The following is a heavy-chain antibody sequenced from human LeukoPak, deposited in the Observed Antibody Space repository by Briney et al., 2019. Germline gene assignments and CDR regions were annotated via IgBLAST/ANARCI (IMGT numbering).Heavy chain of an antibody. V-gene: IGHV3-23*01. J-gene: IGHJ3*02. CDR2: ISGSGGST. D-gene: IGHD5-12*01. CDR3: AKDLAYSGYVPTDAFDI. Sequence: GRSLRLSCAASGFTFSSYAMSWVRQAPGKGLEWVSAISGSGGSTYYADSVKGRFTISRDNSKNTLYRQMNSLRAEDTAVYYCAKDLAYSGYVPTDAFDIWGQGTMVTVSS. CDR1: GFTFSSYA.